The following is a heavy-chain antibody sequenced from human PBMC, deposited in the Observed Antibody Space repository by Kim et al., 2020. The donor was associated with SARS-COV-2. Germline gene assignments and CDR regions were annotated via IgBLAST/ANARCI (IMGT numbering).Heavy chain of an antibody. CDR1: GYTFTSYY. D-gene: IGHD6-19*01. Sequence: ASVKVSCKASGYTFTSYYMHWVRQAPGQGLEWMGLINPSGGSTSYAQKFQGRVTMTRDTSTSTVYMELSSLRSEDTAVYYCASSSGWYFYFDYWGQGTLVTVSS. CDR3: ASSSGWYFYFDY. CDR2: INPSGGST. J-gene: IGHJ4*02. V-gene: IGHV1-46*01.